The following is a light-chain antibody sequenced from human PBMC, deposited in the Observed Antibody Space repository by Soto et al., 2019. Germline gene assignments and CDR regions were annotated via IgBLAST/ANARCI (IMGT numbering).Light chain of an antibody. CDR2: GAS. J-gene: IGKJ2*01. V-gene: IGKV3-20*01. CDR1: QSVSNTY. Sequence: EIVLTQSPGTLSLSPGERATLSCRASQSVSNTYLAWYQHKPGQAPRLLIYGASDRATGIPDRFSGSGSVKDFTLTISSLEPEDFALYYCQQYGTSPVTLGQGTKLEIK. CDR3: QQYGTSPVT.